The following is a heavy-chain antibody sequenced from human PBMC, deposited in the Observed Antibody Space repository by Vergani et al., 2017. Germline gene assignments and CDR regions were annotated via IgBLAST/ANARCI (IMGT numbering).Heavy chain of an antibody. CDR3: ARDRAVRGVIKNYGRDV. CDR2: VYTSGMT. D-gene: IGHD3-10*01. Sequence: QVQLQESGPRLVRPSQTLSLTCTVSGGSINTGAYYWSWIRQPAGKGLEWIGRVYTSGMTNYNPSLKSRVTMLVDRSKSQLSLKLTSVTAGDTAVYFCARDRAVRGVIKNYGRDVWGQXP. V-gene: IGHV4-61*02. J-gene: IGHJ6*02. CDR1: GGSINTGAYY.